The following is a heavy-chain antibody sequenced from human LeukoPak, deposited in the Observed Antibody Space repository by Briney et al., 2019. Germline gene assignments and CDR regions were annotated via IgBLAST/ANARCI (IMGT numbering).Heavy chain of an antibody. CDR1: GGTFSSHA. V-gene: IGHV1-69*01. J-gene: IGHJ6*03. CDR2: IIPIFGTA. D-gene: IGHD3-10*01. Sequence: GASVKVSCKASGGTFSSHAISWVRQAPGQGLEWMGGIIPIFGTANYAQKFQGRVTITADESTSTAYMELSSLRSEDTAVYYCARAGGYYYGSGSYFPLAGYYYYMDVWGKGTTVTISS. CDR3: ARAGGYYYGSGSYFPLAGYYYYMDV.